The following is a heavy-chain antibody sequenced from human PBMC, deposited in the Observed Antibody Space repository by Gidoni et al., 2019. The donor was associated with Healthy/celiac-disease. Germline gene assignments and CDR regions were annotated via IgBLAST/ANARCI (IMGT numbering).Heavy chain of an antibody. CDR2: ISSSSSYI. CDR1: GFTFSSYS. V-gene: IGHV3-21*01. Sequence: EVQLVESGGGLVKPGGSLRLSCAASGFTFSSYSMNWVRQAPGKGLEWVSSISSSSSYIYYADSVKGRFTISRDNAKNSLYLQMNSLRAEDTAVYYCARSATTLGYYYYYMDVWGKGTTVTVSS. CDR3: ARSATTLGYYYYYMDV. J-gene: IGHJ6*03. D-gene: IGHD1-7*01.